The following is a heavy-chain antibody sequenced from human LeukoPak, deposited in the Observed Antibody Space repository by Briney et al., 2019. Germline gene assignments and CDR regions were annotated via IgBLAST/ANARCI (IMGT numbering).Heavy chain of an antibody. CDR3: ARTRDIVATEGGVNYN. J-gene: IGHJ4*02. D-gene: IGHD5-12*01. CDR1: GGTFSSYA. CDR2: IIPILGIA. V-gene: IGHV1-69*04. Sequence: GASVKVSCKASGGTFSSYAISWVRQAPGQGLEWMGRIIPILGIANYAQKFQGRVTITADKSTSTAYMELSSLRSEDTAVYYCARTRDIVATEGGVNYNWGQGTLVTVSS.